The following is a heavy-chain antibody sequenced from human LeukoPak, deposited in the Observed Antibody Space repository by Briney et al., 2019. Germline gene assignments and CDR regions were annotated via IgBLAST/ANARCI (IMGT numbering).Heavy chain of an antibody. CDR3: ARGSTSLDYYYYGMDV. CDR1: GFTFSSHG. J-gene: IGHJ6*02. V-gene: IGHV3-30*03. D-gene: IGHD2-2*01. Sequence: GGSLRLSCAASGFTFSSHGMHWVRQAPGKGLEWVAVISYDGSNKYYADSVKGRFTISRDNSKNTLYLQMNSLRAEDTAVYYCARGSTSLDYYYYGMDVWGQGTTVTVSS. CDR2: ISYDGSNK.